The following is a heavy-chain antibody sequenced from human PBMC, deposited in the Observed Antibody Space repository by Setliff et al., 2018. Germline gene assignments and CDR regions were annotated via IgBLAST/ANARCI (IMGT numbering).Heavy chain of an antibody. Sequence: SETLSLTCTVSGGSISSSSYYWGWIRQPPGKGLEWIGSIYYSGSTYYNPSLKSRVTISVDTSKNQFSQKLSSVTAADTAVYYCATPYYYDSSGYYHWGQGTLVTVSS. CDR2: IYYSGST. CDR3: ATPYYYDSSGYYH. CDR1: GGSISSSSYY. V-gene: IGHV4-39*01. D-gene: IGHD3-22*01. J-gene: IGHJ5*02.